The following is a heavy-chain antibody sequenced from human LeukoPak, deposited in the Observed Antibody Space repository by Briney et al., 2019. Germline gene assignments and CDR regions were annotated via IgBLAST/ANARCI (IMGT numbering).Heavy chain of an antibody. Sequence: PGGSLRLSCAASGFTFSAYSMNWVRQAPGKGLEWISYIGISSGNTKYADSVKGRFTISGDKAKNSMYLQMNSLRVEDTAVYYCARDYKYAFDNWGQGTLVTVSS. J-gene: IGHJ4*02. CDR3: ARDYKYAFDN. CDR1: GFTFSAYS. V-gene: IGHV3-48*01. CDR2: IGISSGNT. D-gene: IGHD5-24*01.